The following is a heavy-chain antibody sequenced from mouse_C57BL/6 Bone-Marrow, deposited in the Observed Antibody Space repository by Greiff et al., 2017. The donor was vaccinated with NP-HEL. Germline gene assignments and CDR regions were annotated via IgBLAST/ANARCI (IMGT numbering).Heavy chain of an antibody. CDR3: ATADYDFDFAS. Sequence: ESGPGLVKPSQSLSLTCSVTGYSITGGYYWNWIRQFPGNKLEWMGYITYGGSNNYNPSLKNRISITRDTSGNQFFLKLNSVTTEDSATYYCATADYDFDFASWGHGTTLTVSS. V-gene: IGHV3-6*01. D-gene: IGHD2-4*01. CDR1: GYSITGGYY. CDR2: ITYGGSN. J-gene: IGHJ2*01.